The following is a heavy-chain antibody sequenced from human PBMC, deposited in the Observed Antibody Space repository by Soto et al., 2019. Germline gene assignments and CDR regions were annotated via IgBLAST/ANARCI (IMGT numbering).Heavy chain of an antibody. CDR1: GGTFSSYA. J-gene: IGHJ4*02. CDR2: IIPIFGTA. Sequence: ASVKVSCKASGGTFSSYAISWVRQAPGQGLEWMGGIIPIFGTANYAQKFQGRVTMTEDTSTDTAYMELSSLRSEDTAVYYCATDAGRSGSDWSPGLWGQGTLVTVSS. V-gene: IGHV1-69*06. CDR3: ATDAGRSGSDWSPGL. D-gene: IGHD1-26*01.